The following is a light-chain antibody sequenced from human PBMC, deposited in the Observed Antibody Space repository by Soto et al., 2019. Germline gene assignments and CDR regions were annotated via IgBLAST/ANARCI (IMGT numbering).Light chain of an antibody. CDR1: QSVSSY. J-gene: IGKJ5*01. CDR3: QYRSNWSPGT. CDR2: DAS. V-gene: IGKV3-11*01. Sequence: EIVMTQSPATLSVSPGERATLSCRASQSVSSYLAWYQQKPGQAPRLLIYDASNRATGIPARFSGSGSGTDFTLTISSREPEDLAVYNCQYRSNWSPGTFGQGTRLEIK.